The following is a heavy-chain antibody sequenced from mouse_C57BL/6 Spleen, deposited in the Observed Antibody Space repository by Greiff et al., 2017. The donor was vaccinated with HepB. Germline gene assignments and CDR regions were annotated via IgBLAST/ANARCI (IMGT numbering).Heavy chain of an antibody. J-gene: IGHJ3*01. CDR1: GFTFSDYY. V-gene: IGHV5-16*01. D-gene: IGHD1-1*01. CDR2: INYDGSST. CDR3: ARAYYGSSYGCAY. Sequence: EVKLVESEGGLVQPGSSMKLSCTASGFTFSDYYMAWVRQVPEKGLEWVANINYDGSSTYYLDSLKSRFIISRDNAKNILYLQMSSLKSEDTATYYCARAYYGSSYGCAYWGQGTLVTVSA.